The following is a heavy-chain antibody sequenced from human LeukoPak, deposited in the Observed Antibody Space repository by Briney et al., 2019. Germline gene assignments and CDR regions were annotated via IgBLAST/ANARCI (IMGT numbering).Heavy chain of an antibody. CDR3: TKDISYDFWSGYRYMDV. Sequence: PGGSLRLSCAVSGFTLDDYAMHWVRQAPGKGLEWVSSINWNSGNIGYADSVKGQFTISRDNAKNSLYLQMNSLRAEDTALYYCTKDISYDFWSGYRYMDVWGKGTTVTVSS. D-gene: IGHD3-3*01. CDR2: INWNSGNI. CDR1: GFTLDDYA. J-gene: IGHJ6*03. V-gene: IGHV3-9*01.